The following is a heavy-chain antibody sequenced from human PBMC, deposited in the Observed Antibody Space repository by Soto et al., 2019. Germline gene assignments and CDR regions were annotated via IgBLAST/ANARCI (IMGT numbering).Heavy chain of an antibody. CDR2: FYYSGST. D-gene: IGHD6-19*01. CDR3: ARGGWKLFDY. J-gene: IGHJ4*02. V-gene: IGHV4-59*01. CDR1: GGSISSYY. Sequence: SETLSLTCTVSGGSISSYYWSWIRQPPGKGLEWIGCFYYSGSTNYNPSLKCRVTISVDTSKKQFSLKLSSVTAADTAVYYCARGGWKLFDYWGQGTLVTVPS.